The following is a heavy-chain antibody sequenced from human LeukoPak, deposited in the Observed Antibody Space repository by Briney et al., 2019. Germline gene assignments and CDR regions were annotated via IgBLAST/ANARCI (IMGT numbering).Heavy chain of an antibody. J-gene: IGHJ4*02. Sequence: SETLSLTCAVYGGSFSGYYWSRIRQPPGKGLEWIGEINHSGSTNYNPSLKSRVTISVDTSKNQFSLKLSSVTAADTAVYYCARGTEYYYDSSGYLFDYWGQGTLVTVSS. D-gene: IGHD3-22*01. CDR3: ARGTEYYYDSSGYLFDY. CDR1: GGSFSGYY. CDR2: INHSGST. V-gene: IGHV4-34*01.